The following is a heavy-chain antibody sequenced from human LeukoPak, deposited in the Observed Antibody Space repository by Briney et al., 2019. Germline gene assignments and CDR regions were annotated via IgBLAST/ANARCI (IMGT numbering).Heavy chain of an antibody. V-gene: IGHV4-59*01. J-gene: IGHJ4*02. CDR2: IYYSGST. D-gene: IGHD6-13*01. CDR1: GASISSYY. Sequence: SETLSLTCTVSGASISSYYWNWIRQPPGKGLEWIGNIYYSGSTNYNPSLKSRVTISGDTSKNQFSLKLSSVTAADTAVYYCAGSSSWYEVDYWGQGTLVTVSS. CDR3: AGSSSWYEVDY.